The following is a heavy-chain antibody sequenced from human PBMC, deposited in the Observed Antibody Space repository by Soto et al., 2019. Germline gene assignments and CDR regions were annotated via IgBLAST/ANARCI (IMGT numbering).Heavy chain of an antibody. V-gene: IGHV5-51*01. J-gene: IGHJ6*02. Sequence: PGESLKISCKGSGYSFTSYWIGWVRQMPGKGLEWMGIIYPGDSDTRYSPSFQGQVTISADKSISTAYLQWSSLKASDTAMYYCARGTGSSRYYYYYGMDVWGQGTTVRVSS. CDR2: IYPGDSDT. CDR1: GYSFTSYW. CDR3: ARGTGSSRYYYYYGMDV. D-gene: IGHD3-9*01.